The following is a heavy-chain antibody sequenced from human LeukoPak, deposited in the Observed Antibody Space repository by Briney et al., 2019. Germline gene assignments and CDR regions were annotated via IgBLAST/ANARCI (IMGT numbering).Heavy chain of an antibody. J-gene: IGHJ4*02. CDR2: IKHDGSEK. CDR1: GFTFSSYW. V-gene: IGHV3-7*01. D-gene: IGHD3-16*01. CDR3: ASAPGLGY. Sequence: GGSLRLSCAASGFTFSSYWMSWVRQSPGKGLEWVANIKHDGSEKYYVDSVKGRFTISRDNAKNSLYLQMNSLRAEDTAIYYCASAPGLGYWGQGTLVTVSS.